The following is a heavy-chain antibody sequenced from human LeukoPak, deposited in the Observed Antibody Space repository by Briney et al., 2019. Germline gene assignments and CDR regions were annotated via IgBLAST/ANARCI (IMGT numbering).Heavy chain of an antibody. V-gene: IGHV3-23*01. CDR1: GFTFSSYA. CDR3: AKAPWNKAAASLYYYYGMDV. J-gene: IGHJ6*02. Sequence: PGGSLRLSCAASGFTFSSYAMSWVRQAPGKGLEWVSAISGSGGSTYYADSVKGRFTISRDNSKNTLYLQMNSLRAEDTAVYYCAKAPWNKAAASLYYYYGMDVWGQGTTVTVSS. D-gene: IGHD6-13*01. CDR2: ISGSGGST.